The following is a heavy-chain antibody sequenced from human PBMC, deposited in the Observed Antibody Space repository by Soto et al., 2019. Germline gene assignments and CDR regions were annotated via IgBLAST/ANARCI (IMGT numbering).Heavy chain of an antibody. CDR3: ATGAYCSGGSCSDYYYYYYGMDL. D-gene: IGHD2-15*01. Sequence: SVRVSCKTSGFTFRSSAVQWVRQARGQRLEWIGWLVVGTGNTNYAQKFQQRVTISSDRSTNTVSMELSSLTSEDTAVYYCATGAYCSGGSCSDYYYYYYGMDLWGQGTTVTVSS. CDR1: GFTFRSSA. CDR2: LVVGTGNT. J-gene: IGHJ6*02. V-gene: IGHV1-58*01.